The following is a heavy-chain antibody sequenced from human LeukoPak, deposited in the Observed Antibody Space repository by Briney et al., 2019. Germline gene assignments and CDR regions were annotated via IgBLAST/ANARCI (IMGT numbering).Heavy chain of an antibody. CDR2: ISYDGSNK. V-gene: IGHV3-30*18. CDR1: GFTFSSYG. D-gene: IGHD6-13*01. Sequence: SGGSLRLSCAASGFTFSSYGMHWVRQAPGKGLEWVAVISYDGSNKYYADSVKGRFTISRGNSKNTLYLQMNSLRAEDTAVYYCANEQQLAYWGQGTLVTVSS. CDR3: ANEQQLAY. J-gene: IGHJ4*02.